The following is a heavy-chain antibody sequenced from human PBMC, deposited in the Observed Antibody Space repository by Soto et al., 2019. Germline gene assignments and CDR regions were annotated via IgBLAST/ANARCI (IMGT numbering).Heavy chain of an antibody. D-gene: IGHD2-15*01. CDR3: ARVGGSDVVFDY. Sequence: GGSLRLSCAASGFTFSSYWMSWVRQAPGKGLEWVANIKQDGSEKYYVDSVKGRFTISRDNSKNTLYLQMNSLRAEDTAVYYCARVGGSDVVFDYWGQGTLVTVSS. J-gene: IGHJ4*02. CDR1: GFTFSSYW. CDR2: IKQDGSEK. V-gene: IGHV3-7*01.